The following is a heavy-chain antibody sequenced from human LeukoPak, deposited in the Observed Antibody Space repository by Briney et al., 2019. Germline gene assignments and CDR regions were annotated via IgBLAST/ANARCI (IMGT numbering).Heavy chain of an antibody. CDR3: ARDKVVAAKTFDY. J-gene: IGHJ4*02. Sequence: GGSLRLSCAASGFTFSSYAMHWVRQAPGKGLEWVAVISYDGSNKYYADSVKGRFTISRDNSKNTLYLQMNSLRAEDTAVYYCARDKVVAAKTFDYWGQGTLVTVSS. CDR2: ISYDGSNK. CDR1: GFTFSSYA. V-gene: IGHV3-30*04. D-gene: IGHD2-15*01.